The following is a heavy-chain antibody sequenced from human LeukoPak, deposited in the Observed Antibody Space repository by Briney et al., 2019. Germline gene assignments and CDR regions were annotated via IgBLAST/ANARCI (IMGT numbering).Heavy chain of an antibody. CDR3: ARDGGTYYYGSGRDPRFDP. D-gene: IGHD3-10*01. CDR2: ISAYNGNT. V-gene: IGHV1-18*04. J-gene: IGHJ5*02. Sequence: GASVKVSCKASGYTFTSYGISWVRQAPGQGLEWMGWISAYNGNTNYAQKLQGRVTMTTDTSTSTAYMELRSLRSDDTAVYYCARDGGTYYYGSGRDPRFDPWGQGTLVTVSS. CDR1: GYTFTSYG.